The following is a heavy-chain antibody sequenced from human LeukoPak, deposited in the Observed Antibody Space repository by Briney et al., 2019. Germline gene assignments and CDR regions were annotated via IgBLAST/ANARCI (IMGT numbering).Heavy chain of an antibody. Sequence: GGSLRLSCAASGFTFASYAMTWVRQAPGKGLEWFSAISGSGGTTYYADSVKGRFTISRDNYKNTLYLQMNSLRAEDTAVYYCAGDSAIYDSSGYSGLSDYGMGVWGQGPTVTVSS. CDR2: ISGSGGTT. J-gene: IGHJ6*02. V-gene: IGHV3-23*01. CDR3: AGDSAIYDSSGYSGLSDYGMGV. D-gene: IGHD3-22*01. CDR1: GFTFASYA.